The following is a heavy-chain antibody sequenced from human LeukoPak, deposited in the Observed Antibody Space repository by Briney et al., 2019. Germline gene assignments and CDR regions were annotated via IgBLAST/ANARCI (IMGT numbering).Heavy chain of an antibody. CDR3: AASGSYMPNDY. CDR1: GFTFSGSA. CDR2: IRSKANSYTT. J-gene: IGHJ4*02. Sequence: SGGSLRLSCAASGFTFSGSAMHWVRQASGKGLEWVGRIRSKANSYTTEYAASVKGRFTISRDDSKNSLYLQMNSLKTEDTAVYYCAASGSYMPNDYWGQGTLVTVSS. V-gene: IGHV3-73*01. D-gene: IGHD3-10*01.